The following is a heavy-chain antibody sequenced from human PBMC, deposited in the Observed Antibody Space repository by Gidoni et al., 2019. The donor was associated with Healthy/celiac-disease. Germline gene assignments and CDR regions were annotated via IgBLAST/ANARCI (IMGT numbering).Heavy chain of an antibody. J-gene: IGHJ4*02. D-gene: IGHD2-15*01. CDR1: GYTFTGYY. V-gene: IGHV1-2*06. Sequence: HVQLVQSGSEVKKPGASVQVSCKASGYTFTGYYMHWVRQDPGQGLEWMGRINTNSGGTNYAQKFQGRVTMTRDTSISTAYMELSRLRSDDTAVYYCARGDRIAATPPRDYWGQGTLVTVSS. CDR2: INTNSGGT. CDR3: ARGDRIAATPPRDY.